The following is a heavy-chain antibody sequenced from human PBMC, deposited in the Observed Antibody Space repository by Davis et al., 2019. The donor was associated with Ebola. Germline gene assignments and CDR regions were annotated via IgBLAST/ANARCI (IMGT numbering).Heavy chain of an antibody. CDR3: ARDTPMIVVVVGMDV. Sequence: GGSLRLSCAASGFTFSSYGMHWVRQAPGKGLEWVAVIWYDGSNKYYADSVKGRFTISRDNSKNTLYLQMNSLRAEDTAVYYCARDTPMIVVVVGMDVWGQGTTVTVSS. CDR2: IWYDGSNK. J-gene: IGHJ6*02. D-gene: IGHD3-22*01. V-gene: IGHV3-33*01. CDR1: GFTFSSYG.